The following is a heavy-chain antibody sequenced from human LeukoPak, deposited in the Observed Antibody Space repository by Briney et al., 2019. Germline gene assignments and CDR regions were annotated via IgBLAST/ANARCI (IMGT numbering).Heavy chain of an antibody. CDR3: ASNIVVVPAATLDAFDI. D-gene: IGHD2-2*01. CDR1: GFTFSSYA. Sequence: GGSLRLSCAASGFTFSSYAMSWVRQAPGKGLEWVSVIYSGGSTYTADSVKGRFTISRDNSKNTLYLQMNSLRAEDTAVYYCASNIVVVPAATLDAFDIWGQGTMVTVSS. V-gene: IGHV3-53*01. CDR2: IYSGGST. J-gene: IGHJ3*02.